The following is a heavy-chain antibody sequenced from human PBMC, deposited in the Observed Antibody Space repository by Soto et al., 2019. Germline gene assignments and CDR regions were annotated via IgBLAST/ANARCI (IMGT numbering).Heavy chain of an antibody. D-gene: IGHD3-10*02. CDR3: ARVSSVGLGPYRTGWFDP. Sequence: SVKVSCKASGGTFSSYAISWVRQAPGQGLEWMGGIIPIFGTANYAQKFQGRVTITADESTSTAYIELSSLRSEDTAVYYCARVSSVGLGPYRTGWFDPWGQGTLVTVSS. J-gene: IGHJ5*02. V-gene: IGHV1-69*13. CDR1: GGTFSSYA. CDR2: IIPIFGTA.